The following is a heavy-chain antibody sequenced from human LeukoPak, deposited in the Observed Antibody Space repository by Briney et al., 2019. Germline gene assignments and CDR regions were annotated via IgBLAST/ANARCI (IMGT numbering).Heavy chain of an antibody. CDR2: ISSSSYT. CDR1: GFTFSDYY. Sequence: TGRSLRLSCAASGFTFSDYYMSWIRQAPGKGLEWVSYISSSSYTNYTDSEKGRFTISRDNAKNSLYLQMNSLRAEDKAVYYCSRDLDQDSSSWVDAFDIWGQGTMVTVSS. J-gene: IGHJ3*02. CDR3: SRDLDQDSSSWVDAFDI. V-gene: IGHV3-11*06. D-gene: IGHD6-13*01.